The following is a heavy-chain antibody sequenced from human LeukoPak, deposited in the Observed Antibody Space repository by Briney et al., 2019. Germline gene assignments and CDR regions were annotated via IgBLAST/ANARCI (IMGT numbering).Heavy chain of an antibody. V-gene: IGHV4-59*01. CDR2: IYYSGST. CDR3: ARGSLDYYGSGSYYNALGAFDI. Sequence: SETLSLTCTVSGGSISSYYWSWIRQPPGKGLEWIGYIYYSGSTNYNPSLKSRVTIPVDTSKNQFSLKLSSVTAADTAVYYCARGSLDYYGSGSYYNALGAFDIWGQGTMVTVSS. D-gene: IGHD3-10*01. CDR1: GGSISSYY. J-gene: IGHJ3*02.